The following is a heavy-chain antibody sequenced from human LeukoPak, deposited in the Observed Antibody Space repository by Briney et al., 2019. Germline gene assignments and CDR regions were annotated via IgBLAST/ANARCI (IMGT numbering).Heavy chain of an antibody. Sequence: ASVKVSCKASGYTFTSYYMHWVRQAPGQGLEWMGIINPSGGSTSYAQKFQGRVTMTRDMSTSTDYMELSSLRSEDTAVYYCARGAYYDILTGYYNGWFDPWGQGTLVTVSS. CDR3: ARGAYYDILTGYYNGWFDP. J-gene: IGHJ5*02. CDR1: GYTFTSYY. V-gene: IGHV1-46*01. D-gene: IGHD3-9*01. CDR2: INPSGGST.